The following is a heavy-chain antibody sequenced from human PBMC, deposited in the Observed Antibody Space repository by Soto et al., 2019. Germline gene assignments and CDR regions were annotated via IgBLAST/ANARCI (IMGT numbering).Heavy chain of an antibody. D-gene: IGHD3-22*01. Sequence: SETLSLTCAVYGGSFSGYYWSWIRQPPGKGLEWIGEINHSGSTNYNPSLKSRVTISVDTSKNQFSLKLSSVTAADTAVYYCARGHHKRPYYYDSSGYYYFDYWGQGTLVTVSS. J-gene: IGHJ4*02. CDR3: ARGHHKRPYYYDSSGYYYFDY. CDR1: GGSFSGYY. V-gene: IGHV4-34*01. CDR2: INHSGST.